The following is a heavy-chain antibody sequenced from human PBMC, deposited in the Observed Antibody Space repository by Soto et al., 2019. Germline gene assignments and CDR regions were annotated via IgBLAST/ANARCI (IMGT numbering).Heavy chain of an antibody. Sequence: SLRSSCAASRFTNDDSALLWVRQVPGQGLEWVSGISWNSASIGYADSVKGRGTTSRDNAKNSLYMEMNSLRTEDTALYYCVNDWGQNFWNGYCNFWGQGT. CDR1: RFTNDDSA. CDR2: ISWNSASI. CDR3: VNDWGQNFWNGYCNF. J-gene: IGHJ4*02. V-gene: IGHV3-9*01. D-gene: IGHD3-3*01.